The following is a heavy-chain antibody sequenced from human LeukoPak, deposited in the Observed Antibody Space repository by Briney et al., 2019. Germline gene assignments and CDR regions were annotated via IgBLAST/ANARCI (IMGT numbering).Heavy chain of an antibody. CDR1: GFTFSTYS. J-gene: IGHJ5*02. CDR2: ISTGSTYI. D-gene: IGHD6-19*01. CDR3: ARTRDSSGCFDL. V-gene: IGHV3-21*01. Sequence: GGSLRLSCSASGFTFSTYSINWVRQAPGKGLEWVSSISTGSTYIFYGDSVKGRFTISRDNADNSLYLQMNSLRAEDTAVYYCARTRDSSGCFDLWGQGTVVTVSS.